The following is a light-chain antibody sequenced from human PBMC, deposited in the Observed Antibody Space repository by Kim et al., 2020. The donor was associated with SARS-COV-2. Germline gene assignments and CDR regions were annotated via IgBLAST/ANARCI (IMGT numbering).Light chain of an antibody. CDR1: QSIGTY. V-gene: IGKV1-39*01. J-gene: IGKJ4*01. CDR3: QQRHTTPLLS. CDR2: AAS. Sequence: DIQMTQSPSSLAASVGDRVTIACRASQSIGTYLNWYQQKPGKAPKLLIYAASSLQSGVPSRFSGSGSGTDFTLTISNVQPEDFATYYCQQRHTTPLLSCGGGTKLEI.